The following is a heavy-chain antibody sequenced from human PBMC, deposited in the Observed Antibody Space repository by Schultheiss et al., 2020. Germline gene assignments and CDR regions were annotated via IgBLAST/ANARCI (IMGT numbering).Heavy chain of an antibody. Sequence: GGSLRLSCAASGFTFSSYGMHWVRQAPGKGLEWVAVISYDGSNKYYADSVKGRFTISRDNSKNTLYLQMNSLRAEDTAVYYCARSGWFGNRDYGMDVWGQGTTVTVAS. J-gene: IGHJ6*02. CDR3: ARSGWFGNRDYGMDV. CDR1: GFTFSSYG. CDR2: ISYDGSNK. D-gene: IGHD3-10*01. V-gene: IGHV3-30*03.